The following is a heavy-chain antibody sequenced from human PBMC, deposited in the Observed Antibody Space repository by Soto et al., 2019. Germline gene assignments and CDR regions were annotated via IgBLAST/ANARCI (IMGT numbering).Heavy chain of an antibody. Sequence: GESLKISCKGSGYSFNKYWIGWVRQMPGKGLEWMGVIYPSDSDTKYSPSFQGHVTISVDKTTSTAYLQWSSLKASDTAMYYCARHYYTNPKLKYYFYYGLDVWGQGTTVTVSS. CDR1: GYSFNKYW. V-gene: IGHV5-51*01. D-gene: IGHD3-22*01. CDR3: ARHYYTNPKLKYYFYYGLDV. CDR2: IYPSDSDT. J-gene: IGHJ6*02.